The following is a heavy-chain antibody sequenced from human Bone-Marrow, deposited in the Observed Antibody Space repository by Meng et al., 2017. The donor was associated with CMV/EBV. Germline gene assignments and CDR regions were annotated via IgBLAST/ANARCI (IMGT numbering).Heavy chain of an antibody. CDR2: IIPILGIA. V-gene: IGHV1-69*04. J-gene: IGHJ4*02. CDR3: RFYTAMVTGFDY. CDR1: GYTFTSYD. D-gene: IGHD5-18*01. Sequence: SVKVSCKASGYTFTSYDINWVRQATGQGLEWMGRIIPILGIANYAQKFQGRVTITADKSTSTAYMELSSLRSEDTAVYYCRFYTAMVTGFDYCGQGTLVTVSS.